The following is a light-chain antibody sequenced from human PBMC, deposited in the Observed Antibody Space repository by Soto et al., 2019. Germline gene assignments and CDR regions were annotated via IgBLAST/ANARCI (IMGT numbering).Light chain of an antibody. CDR1: QSLSND. Sequence: EIVMTQSAAAVSVSPGERATHSCRASQSLSNDLAWYQQIPGQAPRLLIYGASTRATGIPARFSGSGSGTEFTLTISSLQSEDFAVYYCQQYNSWPLTFGGGTKVDIK. CDR2: GAS. CDR3: QQYNSWPLT. V-gene: IGKV3-15*01. J-gene: IGKJ4*01.